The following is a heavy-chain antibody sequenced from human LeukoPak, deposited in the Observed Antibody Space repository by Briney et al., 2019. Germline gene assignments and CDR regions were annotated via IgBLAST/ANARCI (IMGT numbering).Heavy chain of an antibody. CDR1: GFSLSAYE. D-gene: IGHD2-21*01. CDR3: ARETLGCGGDCFDY. CDR2: INTGVGSA. Sequence: GGSLRLSCTGYGFSLSAYEFNWVRQAPGKGLEWISHINTGVGSAYYAGSVKGRFTISRDDASSAVHLEMNSLRGEDTAIYYCARETLGCGGDCFDYWGQGALVTVST. J-gene: IGHJ4*02. V-gene: IGHV3-48*03.